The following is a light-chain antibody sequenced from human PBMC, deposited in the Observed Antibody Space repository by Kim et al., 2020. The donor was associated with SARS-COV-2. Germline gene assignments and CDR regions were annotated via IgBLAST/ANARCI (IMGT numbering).Light chain of an antibody. Sequence: SSELTQDPAVSVALGQTARITCQGDSLRSYYASWYQQKPGQAPVLVIYGKNNRPSGIPDRFSGSSSGNTASLTITGAQAEDEADYYCNSRDSSGNHQVFGGGTQLTVL. CDR2: GKN. CDR1: SLRSYY. J-gene: IGLJ3*02. CDR3: NSRDSSGNHQV. V-gene: IGLV3-19*01.